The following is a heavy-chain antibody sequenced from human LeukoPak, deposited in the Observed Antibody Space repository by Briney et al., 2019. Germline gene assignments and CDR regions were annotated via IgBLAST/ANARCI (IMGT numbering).Heavy chain of an antibody. CDR2: INPSGGST. Sequence: GASVKVSCKASGYTFTSYYMHWVRQAPGQGLEWMGIINPSGGSTSYAQKFQGRVTMTTDTPTSTAYMELRSLRSDDTAVYYCAREDWVPLSWELHRLGGYYYYYMDVWGKGTTVTISS. CDR1: GYTFTSYY. CDR3: AREDWVPLSWELHRLGGYYYYYMDV. V-gene: IGHV1-46*01. J-gene: IGHJ6*03. D-gene: IGHD1-26*01.